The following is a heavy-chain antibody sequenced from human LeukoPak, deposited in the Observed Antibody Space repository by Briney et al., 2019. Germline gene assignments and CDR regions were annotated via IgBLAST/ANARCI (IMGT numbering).Heavy chain of an antibody. CDR3: ARDETLWTLDW. Sequence: GGSLRLSCTASGFTFSGHWIHWVRQAPGMGLVWVSRINEHGSDSLYAESVKGRFTISRDNAKNTVYLQMNSLRAEDTAVYYCARDETLWTLDWWGQGTLVSVSS. D-gene: IGHD1-1*01. V-gene: IGHV3-74*03. CDR1: GFTFSGHW. J-gene: IGHJ4*02. CDR2: INEHGSDS.